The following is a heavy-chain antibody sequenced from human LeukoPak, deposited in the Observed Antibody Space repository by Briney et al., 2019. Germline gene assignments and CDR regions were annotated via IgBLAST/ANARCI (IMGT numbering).Heavy chain of an antibody. J-gene: IGHJ4*02. D-gene: IGHD3-3*01. CDR1: GGSFSGYY. CDR3: ARRRYDFWSGSFLY. Sequence: SETLSLTCAVYGGSFSGYYWSWIRQPPGKGLEWIGEINHSGSTNYNPSLKSRVTISVDTSKNQFSLKLSSVTAADTAVYYCARRRYDFWSGSFLYWGQGTLVTVSS. V-gene: IGHV4-34*01. CDR2: INHSGST.